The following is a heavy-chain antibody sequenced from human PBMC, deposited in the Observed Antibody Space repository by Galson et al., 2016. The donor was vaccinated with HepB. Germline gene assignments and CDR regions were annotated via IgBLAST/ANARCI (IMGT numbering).Heavy chain of an antibody. Sequence: SVKVSCKVSGFTLTDLSMHWVRQAPGEGLEWMGGFDLEDDKTVYAQKFQDRLTMSDDTSSNTAYMELGSLRSDDTAVYYCVTDGGNWGQGTRVTVSS. V-gene: IGHV1-24*01. CDR1: GFTLTDLS. J-gene: IGHJ4*02. CDR3: VTDGGN. D-gene: IGHD3-16*01. CDR2: FDLEDDKT.